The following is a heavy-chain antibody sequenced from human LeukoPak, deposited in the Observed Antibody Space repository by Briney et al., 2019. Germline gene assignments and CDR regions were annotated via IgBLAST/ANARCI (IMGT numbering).Heavy chain of an antibody. J-gene: IGHJ4*02. CDR2: IYYSGST. D-gene: IGHD3-10*01. CDR1: GGSISKFY. V-gene: IGHV4-59*01. CDR3: ARGGFREFDS. Sequence: SETLSLTCTVSGGSISKFYWSWIRQPPGKGLEWIGYIYYSGSTNYNPSLKSRVTISVDTSKNQFSLKLSSVTAADTAVYYCARGGFREFDSWGQGTLVIVSS.